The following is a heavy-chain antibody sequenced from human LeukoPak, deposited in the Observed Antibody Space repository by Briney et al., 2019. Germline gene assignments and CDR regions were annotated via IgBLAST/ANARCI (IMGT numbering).Heavy chain of an antibody. J-gene: IGHJ3*02. V-gene: IGHV3-74*01. CDR2: VKGDEIST. CDR3: ATGPYSAFEM. D-gene: IGHD2-21*01. Sequence: GGSLRLSCAASGFTFTDFWMHWVRQAPGGGLVWVSRVKGDEISTLYADAVKGRFTISRDNAKNTLYLQMNSLRADDTALYYCATGPYSAFEMWGQGTMVTVSS. CDR1: GFTFTDFW.